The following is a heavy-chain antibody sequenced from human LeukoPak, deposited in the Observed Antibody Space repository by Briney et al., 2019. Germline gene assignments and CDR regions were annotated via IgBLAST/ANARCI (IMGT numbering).Heavy chain of an antibody. Sequence: GASVKVSCKASGYTFSTYGISWVRQAPGQGLEWMGWISAYKGNTYYAQKLQGRVTMTTDTSTSTAYMELRSLRSDDTAVYYCARGVGDTMVRGRYDDAFDIWGQGTMVTVSS. D-gene: IGHD3-10*01. V-gene: IGHV1-18*01. CDR3: ARGVGDTMVRGRYDDAFDI. CDR1: GYTFSTYG. CDR2: ISAYKGNT. J-gene: IGHJ3*02.